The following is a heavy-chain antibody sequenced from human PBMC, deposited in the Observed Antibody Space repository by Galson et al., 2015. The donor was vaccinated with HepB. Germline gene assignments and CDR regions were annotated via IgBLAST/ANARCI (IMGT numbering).Heavy chain of an antibody. CDR2: ISYDGSNK. CDR1: GFTFSSYG. V-gene: IGHV3-30*18. D-gene: IGHD4-17*01. CDR3: AKAHGEHYYYYYGMDV. J-gene: IGHJ6*02. Sequence: SLRLSCAASGFTFSSYGMHWVRQAPGKGLGWVAVISYDGSNKYYADSVKGRFTISRDNSKNTLYQQMNSLRAEDTAVYYCAKAHGEHYYYYYGMDVWGQGTTVTVSS.